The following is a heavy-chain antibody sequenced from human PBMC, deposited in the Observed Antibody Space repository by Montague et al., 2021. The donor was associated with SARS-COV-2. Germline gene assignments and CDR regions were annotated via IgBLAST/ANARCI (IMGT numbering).Heavy chain of an antibody. Sequence: SETLSLTCAVYGGSFSGYYWSWIRQPPGKRLEWIGEINHSGSTNYDPSLKSRVTISVDTSKNQFSLELSSVTAADTAVYYCARALPVTTFFYSYYGMDVWGQGTTVTVSS. CDR2: INHSGST. CDR3: ARALPVTTFFYSYYGMDV. D-gene: IGHD4-17*01. J-gene: IGHJ6*02. CDR1: GGSFSGYY. V-gene: IGHV4-34*01.